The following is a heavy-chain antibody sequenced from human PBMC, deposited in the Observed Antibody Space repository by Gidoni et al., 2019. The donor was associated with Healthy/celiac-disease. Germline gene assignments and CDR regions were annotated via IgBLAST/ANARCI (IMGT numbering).Heavy chain of an antibody. D-gene: IGHD6-19*01. CDR1: GFTFSSYG. J-gene: IGHJ4*02. Sequence: QVQLVESGGGVVQPGRSLRLSCAASGFTFSSYGMHWVRQAPGKGLEWVAFISYDGSNKYYADSVKGRFTISRDNSKNTLYLQMNSLRAEDTAVYYCAKDRGPAVAGTFFVDYWGQGTLVTVSS. CDR2: ISYDGSNK. V-gene: IGHV3-30*18. CDR3: AKDRGPAVAGTFFVDY.